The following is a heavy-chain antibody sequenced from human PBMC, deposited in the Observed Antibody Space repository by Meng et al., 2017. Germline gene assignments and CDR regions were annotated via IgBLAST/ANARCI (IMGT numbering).Heavy chain of an antibody. CDR2: INAGNGNT. Sequence: ASVKVSCKASGYTFTSYAMHWVRQAPGQRLEWMGWINAGNGNTKYTQKFQGRVTITRDTSASTAYMELSSLRSEDTAVYYCARGGSSGLVGYYYYGMDVWARGPS. D-gene: IGHD6-19*01. J-gene: IGHJ6*02. CDR3: ARGGSSGLVGYYYYGMDV. CDR1: GYTFTSYA. V-gene: IGHV1-3*01.